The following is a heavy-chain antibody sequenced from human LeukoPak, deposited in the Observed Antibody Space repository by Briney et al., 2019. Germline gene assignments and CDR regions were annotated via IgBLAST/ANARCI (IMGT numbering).Heavy chain of an antibody. CDR2: IRYDGSNK. V-gene: IGHV3-30*02. Sequence: PGGSLRLSCEASGFTSSSDGMHWVRQAPGKGLEWVAFIRYDGSNKYYADSVKGRFTISRDNSKNTLYLQTNSLRADDTAVYYCAKGKDYDYVWGSYKARGYYFDYWGQGTLVTVST. CDR3: AKGKDYDYVWGSYKARGYYFDY. CDR1: GFTSSSDG. J-gene: IGHJ4*02. D-gene: IGHD3-16*01.